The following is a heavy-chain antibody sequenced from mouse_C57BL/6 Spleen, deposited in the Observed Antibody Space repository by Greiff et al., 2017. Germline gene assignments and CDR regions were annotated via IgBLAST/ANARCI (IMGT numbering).Heavy chain of an antibody. D-gene: IGHD1-1*01. J-gene: IGHJ2*01. CDR2: IDPYDGET. V-gene: IGHV1-52*01. CDR3: ARSLISSYFDY. Sequence: QVQLQQPGAELVRPGSSVKLSCKASGYTFTSYWMHWVKQRPIQGLEWIGNIDPYDGETHYNQKFKDKATLTVDKSSSTAYMQLSSLTSEDSAVYYCARSLISSYFDYWGQGTTLTVSS. CDR1: GYTFTSYW.